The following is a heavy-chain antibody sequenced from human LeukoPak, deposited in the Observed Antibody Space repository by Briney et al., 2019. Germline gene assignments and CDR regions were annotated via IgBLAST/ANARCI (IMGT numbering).Heavy chain of an antibody. J-gene: IGHJ4*02. Sequence: PSETLSLTCTVSGGSISSSSYFWGWIRQPPGKGLEWIGTIYYSGNTYYNPSLKSRVTISVDTSKNQFSLKLSSVTAADTAVYYCARLGGRFGNQNFDYWGQGTLVTVSS. CDR2: IYYSGNT. D-gene: IGHD1-14*01. CDR1: GGSISSSSYF. V-gene: IGHV4-39*01. CDR3: ARLGGRFGNQNFDY.